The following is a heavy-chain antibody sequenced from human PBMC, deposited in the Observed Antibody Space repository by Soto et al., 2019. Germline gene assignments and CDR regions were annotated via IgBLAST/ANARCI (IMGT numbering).Heavy chain of an antibody. CDR3: AREPRLSAPLDY. CDR2: IIPILGIA. D-gene: IGHD2-21*02. Sequence: VKVSCKASGGTFSSYTISWVRQAPGQGLEWMGRIIPILGIANYAQKFQGRVTITADKSTSTAYMELSSLRSEDTAVYYCAREPRLSAPLDYWGQGTLVTVSS. V-gene: IGHV1-69*04. CDR1: GGTFSSYT. J-gene: IGHJ4*02.